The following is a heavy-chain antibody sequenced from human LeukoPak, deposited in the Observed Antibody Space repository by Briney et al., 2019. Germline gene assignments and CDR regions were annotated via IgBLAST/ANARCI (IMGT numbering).Heavy chain of an antibody. CDR3: ARKLPYDAFDI. D-gene: IGHD4-23*01. Sequence: PSETLSLTCTVSGGSISSSGYYWGWIRQPPGKGLEWIGSIYYSGSTYYNPSLKSRVTISVDTSKNQFSLKLSSVTAAETAVYYCARKLPYDAFDIWGQGTMVTVSS. CDR1: GGSISSSGYY. V-gene: IGHV4-39*01. CDR2: IYYSGST. J-gene: IGHJ3*02.